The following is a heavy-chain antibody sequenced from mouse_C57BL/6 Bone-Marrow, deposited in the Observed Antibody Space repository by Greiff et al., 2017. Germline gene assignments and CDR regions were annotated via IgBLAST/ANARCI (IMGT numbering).Heavy chain of an antibody. V-gene: IGHV1-22*01. D-gene: IGHD1-2*01. CDR1: GYTFTDYN. CDR2: INPNNGGT. J-gene: IGHJ2*01. CDR3: ARGNDYYGPFDY. Sequence: VHVKQSGPELVKPGASVKMSCTASGYTFTDYNMHWVKQSHGKSLEWIGYINPNNGGTSYNQKFKGKATLTVNKSSSTAYMELRSLTSEDSAVYYCARGNDYYGPFDYWGQGTTLTVSS.